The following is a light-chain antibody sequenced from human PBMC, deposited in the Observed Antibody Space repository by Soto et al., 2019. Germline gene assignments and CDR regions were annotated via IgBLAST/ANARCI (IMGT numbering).Light chain of an antibody. CDR2: KVS. CDR1: QGLVHSDGNTY. Sequence: DFVMTQSPLSLPVTLGQPASISCRSSQGLVHSDGNTYLNWFHQRPGQSPRRLIYKVSNRDSGVPDRFSGSGSDTDFTLKISRVEAEDVGVYYCMQGTHSLTVGGGTKVDIK. J-gene: IGKJ4*01. V-gene: IGKV2-30*02. CDR3: MQGTHSLT.